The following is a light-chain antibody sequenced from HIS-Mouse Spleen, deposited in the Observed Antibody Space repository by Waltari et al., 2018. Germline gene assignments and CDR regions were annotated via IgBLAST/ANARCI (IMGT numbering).Light chain of an antibody. CDR3: SSYTSSSTQV. CDR1: SSPVGCYTS. Sequence: QSALTQPASVSGSPGQSITISCTGTSSPVGCYTSVPWYQQHPGKAPKLMIYDVSNRPSGVSNRFSGSKSGNTASLTISGLQAEDEADYYCSSYTSSSTQVFGGGTKLTVL. CDR2: DVS. J-gene: IGLJ3*02. V-gene: IGLV2-14*03.